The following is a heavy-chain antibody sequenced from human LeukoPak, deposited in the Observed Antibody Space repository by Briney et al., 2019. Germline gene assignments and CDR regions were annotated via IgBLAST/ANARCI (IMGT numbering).Heavy chain of an antibody. J-gene: IGHJ4*02. CDR2: IKSKTDGGPT. D-gene: IGHD3-10*01. Sequence: ETLSLTCIVSGYSISSNYYWGWIRQPPGKGLEWVGRIKSKTDGGPTDYAAPVKGRFTISRDDSKNTLYLQMNSLKTEDTAVYYCTALWFGELKLFDYWGQGTLVTVSS. CDR1: GYSISSNYY. V-gene: IGHV3-15*01. CDR3: TALWFGELKLFDY.